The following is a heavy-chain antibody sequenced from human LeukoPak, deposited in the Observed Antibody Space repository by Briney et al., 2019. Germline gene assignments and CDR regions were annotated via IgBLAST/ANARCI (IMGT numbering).Heavy chain of an antibody. V-gene: IGHV3-33*01. D-gene: IGHD6-13*01. CDR3: ARESAAGTCDY. CDR1: GFTFSSYD. J-gene: IGHJ4*02. Sequence: PRGSLRLSCAASGFTFSSYDMHWVRQAPGKGLEWVAVLWYDGNNRYYADSVKGRFTISRDNSKNTLYLQMNSLRAEDTAVYYCARESAAGTCDYWGQGTLLSVSS. CDR2: LWYDGNNR.